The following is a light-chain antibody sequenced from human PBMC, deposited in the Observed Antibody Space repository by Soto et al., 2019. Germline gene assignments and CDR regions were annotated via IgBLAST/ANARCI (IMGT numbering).Light chain of an antibody. Sequence: DILLTQSPATLSLSPGERATLSCRASQSFSGYLAWYQQKPGQAPRLLIYDASKRATGIPARFSGRGSGTDFTLTISSIVPEDFAVYYCQQRSNWPPVITFGQGTRLEIK. J-gene: IGKJ5*01. CDR1: QSFSGY. CDR2: DAS. CDR3: QQRSNWPPVIT. V-gene: IGKV3-11*01.